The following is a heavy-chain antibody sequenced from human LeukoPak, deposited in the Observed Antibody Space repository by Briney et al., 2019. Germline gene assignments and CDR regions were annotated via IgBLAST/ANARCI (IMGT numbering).Heavy chain of an antibody. D-gene: IGHD2-15*01. CDR3: ARIADCSGGSCYSGSLDY. J-gene: IGHJ4*02. CDR1: GGSISSYY. V-gene: IGHV4-59*01. CDR2: TYDSGST. Sequence: PSETLSLTYTVSGGSISSYYWSWIRQPRGKGLEWIGYTYDSGSTNYNPSLKSRVTISVDTSKNQFSLKLSSVTAADTAVYYCARIADCSGGSCYSGSLDYWGQGTLVTVSS.